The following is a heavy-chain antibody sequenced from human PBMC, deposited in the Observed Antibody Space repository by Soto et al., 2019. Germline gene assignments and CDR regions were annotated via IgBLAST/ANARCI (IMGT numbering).Heavy chain of an antibody. Sequence: QLQLQESGPGQVKPSETLSLICTVSRGSISTAGVYWGWVRQPPGKGLEWIGSIYYSGNTYYNPSLKSRVSMSVDTSKNQFSLRLKSLTAADTARYHCARLPCEGDCYFGPSYNWFDPWGQGTLVTVSS. J-gene: IGHJ5*02. V-gene: IGHV4-39*01. D-gene: IGHD2-21*02. CDR1: RGSISTAGVY. CDR2: IYYSGNT. CDR3: ARLPCEGDCYFGPSYNWFDP.